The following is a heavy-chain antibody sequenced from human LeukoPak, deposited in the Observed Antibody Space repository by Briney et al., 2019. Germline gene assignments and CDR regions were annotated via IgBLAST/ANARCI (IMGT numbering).Heavy chain of an antibody. D-gene: IGHD4-23*01. J-gene: IGHJ4*02. Sequence: PSETLSLTCAVYGGSFSAYYWSWIRQSPGKGLEWIGEINDRESTNYNPSLKSRVTISVDTSMNQFSLELSSVTAADTAVYYCARGFHGGNPASVDHWGQGTLVTVSS. CDR1: GGSFSAYY. CDR3: ARGFHGGNPASVDH. CDR2: INDREST. V-gene: IGHV4-34*01.